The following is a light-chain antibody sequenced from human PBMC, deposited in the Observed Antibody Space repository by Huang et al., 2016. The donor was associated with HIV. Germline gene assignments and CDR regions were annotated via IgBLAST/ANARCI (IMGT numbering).Light chain of an antibody. Sequence: EIVLTQYPATRSLSPGERATLSCRASKSVSSYLAWYQQKPEQAPRLLIYDESTRATGIPARFIGSGSLTDFTLTISSLEPEYFAVYYCQQRSNWLFTFGPGTKVDIK. J-gene: IGKJ3*01. CDR1: KSVSSY. CDR3: QQRSNWLFT. V-gene: IGKV3-11*01. CDR2: DES.